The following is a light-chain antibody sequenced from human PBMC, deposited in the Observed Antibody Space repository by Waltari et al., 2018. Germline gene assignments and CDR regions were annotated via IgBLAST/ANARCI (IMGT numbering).Light chain of an antibody. CDR2: GAS. CDR3: QRYGSSPLVS. CDR1: QSVTSNY. Sequence: EIVLTQSPGTLSLSPGERATLSCRASQSVTSNYLAWYQQKPGQPPSLLIYGASPRATGIPDRCSGSGSGTDFTLTISSVEPEDFAVYYCQRYGSSPLVSFGPGTRVDIK. V-gene: IGKV3-20*01. J-gene: IGKJ3*01.